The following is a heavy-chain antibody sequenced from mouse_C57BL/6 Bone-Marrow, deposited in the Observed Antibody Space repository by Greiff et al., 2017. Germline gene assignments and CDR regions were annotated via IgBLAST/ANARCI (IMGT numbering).Heavy chain of an antibody. J-gene: IGHJ2*01. CDR1: GFSLTSYA. Sequence: VHLVESGPGLVAPSQSLSITCTVSGFSLTSYAISWVRQPPGKGLEWLGVIWTGGGTNYNSALKSRLSISKDNSKSQVFLKMNSLQTDDTARYXCARTEVYYGVYYFDYWGQGTTLTVSS. D-gene: IGHD2-13*01. V-gene: IGHV2-9-1*01. CDR2: IWTGGGT. CDR3: ARTEVYYGVYYFDY.